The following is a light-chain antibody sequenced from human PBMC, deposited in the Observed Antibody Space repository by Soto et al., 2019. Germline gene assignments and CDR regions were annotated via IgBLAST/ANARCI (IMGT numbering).Light chain of an antibody. V-gene: IGKV3-20*01. CDR3: QQYGSSPPWT. CDR2: GAS. CDR1: QSVSSSY. Sequence: IVVTQSPATLSLSPGERATLSCRASQSVSSSYLGWYQQKPGQAPRLLIYGASSRATGIPDRFSGSGSGTDFTLTISRLEPEDFAVYYCQQYGSSPPWTFGQGTKVDIK. J-gene: IGKJ1*01.